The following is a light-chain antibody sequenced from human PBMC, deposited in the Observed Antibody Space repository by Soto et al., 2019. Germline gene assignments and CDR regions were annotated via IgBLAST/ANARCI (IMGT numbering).Light chain of an antibody. Sequence: VLTQPPSASGTPGQRVTISCSGRSANIGNNYVCWYQQLPGTAPKLLIYSNNQRPSGVPDRFSGSKSGTSASLAISGLRSEDEADYYCVSWDDSLSGLVFGTGTKVTVL. CDR1: SANIGNNY. CDR3: VSWDDSLSGLV. CDR2: SNN. V-gene: IGLV1-47*02. J-gene: IGLJ1*01.